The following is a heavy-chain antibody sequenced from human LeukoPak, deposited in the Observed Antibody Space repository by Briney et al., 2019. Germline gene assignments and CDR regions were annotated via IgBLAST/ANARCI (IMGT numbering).Heavy chain of an antibody. V-gene: IGHV4-39*01. CDR2: IYYSGNT. D-gene: IGHD3-10*01. CDR1: GVSISSSNSY. J-gene: IGHJ4*02. CDR3: ARLRRYYGSGSYYNMGYYFDY. Sequence: SETLSLTCTVSGVSISSSNSYWGWIRQPPGKGLEWIGSIYYSGNTYYNASLKSQVSISIDTSKNQFSLRLTSVTAADTAVYYCARLRRYYGSGSYYNMGYYFDYWGQGTLVTVSS.